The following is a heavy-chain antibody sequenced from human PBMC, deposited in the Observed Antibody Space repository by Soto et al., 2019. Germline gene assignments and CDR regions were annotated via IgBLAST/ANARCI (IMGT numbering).Heavy chain of an antibody. V-gene: IGHV3-21*01. CDR2: ISSSSSYI. CDR3: ARGKNPYYYDSSGYLPDAFDI. J-gene: IGHJ3*02. D-gene: IGHD3-22*01. Sequence: GGSLRLSCAASGFTFSSYSMNWVRQAPGKGLEWVSSISSSSSYIYYADSVKGRFTISRDNAKNSLYLQMNSLRAEDTAVYYCARGKNPYYYDSSGYLPDAFDIWGQGTMVTVSS. CDR1: GFTFSSYS.